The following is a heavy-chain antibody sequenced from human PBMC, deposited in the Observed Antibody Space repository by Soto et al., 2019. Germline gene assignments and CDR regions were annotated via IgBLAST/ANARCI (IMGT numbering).Heavy chain of an antibody. J-gene: IGHJ6*03. CDR1: GFTFSSYG. D-gene: IGHD3-10*01. CDR3: AKDRAHYYYYYYCMDV. Sequence: QVQLVESGGGVVQPGRSLRLSCAASGFTFSSYGMHWVRQAPGKGLEWVAVISYDGSNKYYADSVKGRFTISRDNSKNTLYLQMNGLRAEDTAVYYCAKDRAHYYYYYYCMDVWGKGTKVTVSS. V-gene: IGHV3-30*18. CDR2: ISYDGSNK.